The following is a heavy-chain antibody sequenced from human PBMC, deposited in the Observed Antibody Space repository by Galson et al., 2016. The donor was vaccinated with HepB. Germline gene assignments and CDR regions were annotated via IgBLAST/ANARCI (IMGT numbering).Heavy chain of an antibody. CDR2: ITGSGAGI. Sequence: SLRLSCAASGFNFGIYAMHWVRQAPGKGLEWVSTITGSGAGIYYVDSVKGRLNISRDSSKNTGSLQINRLRAEYTAIYYCAKDIHIIAAGAFGLGGWGLGTTVTVAS. CDR3: AKDIHIIAAGAFGLGG. V-gene: IGHV3-23*01. D-gene: IGHD6-13*01. J-gene: IGHJ6*02. CDR1: GFNFGIYA.